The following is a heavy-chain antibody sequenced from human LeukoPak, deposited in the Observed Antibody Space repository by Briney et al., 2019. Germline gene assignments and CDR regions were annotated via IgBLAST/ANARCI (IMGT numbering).Heavy chain of an antibody. V-gene: IGHV1-2*02. CDR1: GYTFTGYY. J-gene: IGHJ3*02. D-gene: IGHD2-2*01. CDR3: ARYCSSTSCYDAFDI. CDR2: INPNSGGT. Sequence: ASVKVSCKASGYTFTGYYMHWVRQAPGQGLEWMGWINPNSGGTNCAQKFQGRVTMTRDTSISTAYMELSRLRSDDTAVYYCARYCSSTSCYDAFDIWGQGTMVTVSS.